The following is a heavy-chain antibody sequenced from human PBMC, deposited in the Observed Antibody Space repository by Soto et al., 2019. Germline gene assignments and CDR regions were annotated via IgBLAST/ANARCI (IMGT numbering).Heavy chain of an antibody. CDR1: GYTFTTYA. CDR3: ARGGYSIGGYDPFDI. D-gene: IGHD6-19*01. J-gene: IGHJ3*02. CDR2: INGYNGIT. Sequence: QVQLVQSGGEVKKPGASVKVSCKTHGYTFTTYAISWVRQAPGHGLEWMGWINGYNGITKYAQKFQGRVTMTTDTSTSTAYMDLRSLRSADTAVYYCARGGYSIGGYDPFDILGQGTMVTVSS. V-gene: IGHV1-18*01.